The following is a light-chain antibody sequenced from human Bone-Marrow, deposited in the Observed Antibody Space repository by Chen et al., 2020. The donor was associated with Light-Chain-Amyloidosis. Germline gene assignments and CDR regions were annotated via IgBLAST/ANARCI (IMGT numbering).Light chain of an antibody. CDR3: QRSYSLPLT. CDR2: LAS. V-gene: IGKV1-39*01. Sequence: DIRMTQSPSSLSASVGDKITISCRTSHHIENYLNWYQQKPGTAPKLLIFLASRLQSGVPSRFSGRGSGTSFNLNIDNLQPEDVATYYCQRSYSLPLTFGGGTKV. J-gene: IGKJ4*02. CDR1: HHIENY.